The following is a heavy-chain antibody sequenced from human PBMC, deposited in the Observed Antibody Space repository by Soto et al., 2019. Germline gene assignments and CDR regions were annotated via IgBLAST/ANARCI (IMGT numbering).Heavy chain of an antibody. J-gene: IGHJ6*03. Sequence: EVQLVESGGGLVQPGGSLRLSCAASGFTFSQFWMTWVRQAPGKGLEWVANIRQDGSEKDYVDSVKGRLTISRENAKNSLFLPMNSLGVEDTAVYYCARVGVVVVAAASYDYYYYMDVWGKGTVVTVSS. CDR3: ARVGVVVVAAASYDYYYYMDV. V-gene: IGHV3-7*04. CDR2: IRQDGSEK. D-gene: IGHD2-15*01. CDR1: GFTFSQFW.